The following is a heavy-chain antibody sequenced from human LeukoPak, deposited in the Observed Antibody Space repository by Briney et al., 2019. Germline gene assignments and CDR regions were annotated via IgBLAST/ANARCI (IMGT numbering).Heavy chain of an antibody. CDR1: GYTFTSYY. V-gene: IGHV1-46*01. CDR3: ARDPQDTAMPTDY. CDR2: INPSGGST. J-gene: IGHJ4*02. D-gene: IGHD5-18*01. Sequence: ASVKVSCKASGYTFTSYYMHWVRQAPGQGLEWMGIINPSGGSTSYAQKFQCRVTMTRDTSTSTVYMALSRLRSEDTAVYYCARDPQDTAMPTDYWGQGTLVTVSS.